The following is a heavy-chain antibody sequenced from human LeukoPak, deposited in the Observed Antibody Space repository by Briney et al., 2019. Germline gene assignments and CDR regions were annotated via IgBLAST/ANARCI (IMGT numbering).Heavy chain of an antibody. CDR1: GGSISSYY. J-gene: IGHJ4*02. V-gene: IGHV5-51*01. Sequence: ETLSLTCTVSGGSISSYYWSWIRQPAGKGLEWMGIIYPGDSDTRYSPSFQGQVTISADKSISTAYLQWSSLKASDTAMYYCARRAYTSTWYFDYWAQGTLVTVSS. D-gene: IGHD6-13*01. CDR3: ARRAYTSTWYFDY. CDR2: IYPGDSDT.